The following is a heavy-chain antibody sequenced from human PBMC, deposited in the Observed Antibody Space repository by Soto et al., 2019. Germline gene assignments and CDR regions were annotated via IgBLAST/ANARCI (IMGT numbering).Heavy chain of an antibody. CDR1: GYTFTDYG. D-gene: IGHD6-19*01. J-gene: IGHJ4*02. CDR3: ARGEGSCGCRAFGY. CDR2: IGTYNGNT. V-gene: IGHV1-18*04. Sequence: ASVKVSCKASGYTFTDYGISWVRQAPGQGLEWMGWIGTYNGNTIYAQKIQGRVTMTTDTSTSTAYVELRSLRSDDTAVYYCARGEGSCGCRAFGYWGRGNMVTVSS.